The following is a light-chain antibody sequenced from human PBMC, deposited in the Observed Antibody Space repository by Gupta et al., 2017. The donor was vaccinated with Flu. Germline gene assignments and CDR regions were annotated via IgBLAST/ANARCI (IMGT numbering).Light chain of an antibody. J-gene: IGKJ2*03. CDR1: QSVSSSY. CDR3: QQYDSSPEG. Sequence: EIVLTQSPGTLSLSPGERATLSCRASQSVSSSYLAWYQQKPGQAPRLLIYGASNRATGIPDRFSGSGSGTDFTLTISRLVPEDFAVYYCQQYDSSPEGFGQGTKLEIK. V-gene: IGKV3-20*01. CDR2: GAS.